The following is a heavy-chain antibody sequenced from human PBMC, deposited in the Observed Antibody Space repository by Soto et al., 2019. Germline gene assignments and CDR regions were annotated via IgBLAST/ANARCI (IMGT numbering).Heavy chain of an antibody. CDR3: ERDMGKVETGALDDY. CDR2: IIPIFGTA. D-gene: IGHD7-27*01. Sequence: GASVKVSCKASGGTFSSYAISWVRQAPGQGLEWMGGIIPIFGTANYAQKFQGRVTITADESTSTAYMELGSLRSEDTAVYYCERDMGKVETGALDDYWGQGTLVTVYS. CDR1: GGTFSSYA. V-gene: IGHV1-69*13. J-gene: IGHJ4*02.